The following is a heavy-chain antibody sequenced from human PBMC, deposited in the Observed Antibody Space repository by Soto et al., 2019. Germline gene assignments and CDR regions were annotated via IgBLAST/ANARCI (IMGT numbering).Heavy chain of an antibody. CDR2: IYHSGST. CDR1: GYSISSGYY. J-gene: IGHJ3*02. CDR3: ARAPVGATFGAFDI. D-gene: IGHD1-26*01. V-gene: IGHV4-38-2*01. Sequence: SETLSLTCAVSGYSISSGYYWGWIRQPPGKGLEWIGSIYHSGSTYYNPSLKSRVTISVDTSKNQFSLKLSSVTAADTAVYYCARAPVGATFGAFDIWGQGTMVTVS.